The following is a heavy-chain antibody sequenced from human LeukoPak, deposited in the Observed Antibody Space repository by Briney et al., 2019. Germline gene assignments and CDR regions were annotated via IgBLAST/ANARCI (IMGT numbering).Heavy chain of an antibody. J-gene: IGHJ4*02. D-gene: IGHD2-2*01. CDR2: TNPSTGGT. V-gene: IGHV1-2*02. CDR3: ARGGAFCSITTCHEFDH. CDR1: GYTFTGSY. Sequence: GASVKACCKASGYTFTGSYLHWVRQVPGQGLEWMGWTNPSTGGTKSAQQFEGRVTMTRDTSNTTGHLELRSLRLDDTATYYCARGGAFCSITTCHEFDHWGQGTLVIVSS.